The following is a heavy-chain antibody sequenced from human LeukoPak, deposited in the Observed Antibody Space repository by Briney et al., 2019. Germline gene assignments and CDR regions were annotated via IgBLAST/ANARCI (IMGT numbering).Heavy chain of an antibody. Sequence: GGPLRLSCVASGFTFIDYPIHWVRQAPGKGLEWVAVISYDGTHTHDGDSVKGRFTLSRDNSKSTVFLQMDSLRPEDTAVYYCARDGVPTMLYLYDYMDVWGKGTTVTVSS. V-gene: IGHV3-30*01. D-gene: IGHD5-12*01. J-gene: IGHJ6*03. CDR1: GFTFIDYP. CDR2: ISYDGTHT. CDR3: ARDGVPTMLYLYDYMDV.